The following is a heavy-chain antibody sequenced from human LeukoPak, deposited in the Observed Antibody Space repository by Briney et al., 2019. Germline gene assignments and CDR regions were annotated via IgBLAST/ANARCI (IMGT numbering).Heavy chain of an antibody. V-gene: IGHV5-51*01. CDR1: GYSFTSYW. J-gene: IGHJ4*02. CDR3: ASSPYYYDNSGYYFDY. CDR2: IYPGDSDT. D-gene: IGHD3-22*01. Sequence: GESLKISCKGSGYSFTSYWIGWVRQMPGKGLEWMGIIYPGDSDTRYSPSFQGQVTISADKSISTAYLQWSSLKASDTAMYYCASSPYYYDNSGYYFDYWGQGTLVTVSS.